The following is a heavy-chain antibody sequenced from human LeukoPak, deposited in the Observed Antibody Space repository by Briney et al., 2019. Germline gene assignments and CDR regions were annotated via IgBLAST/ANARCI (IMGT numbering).Heavy chain of an antibody. V-gene: IGHV1-69*13. D-gene: IGHD2-15*01. CDR3: ARTNGYCSGGSCYPQLDY. CDR2: IIPIFGTA. CDR1: GGTFSNYV. Sequence: GASVKVSCKASGGTFSNYVISWVRQAPGQGLEWMGGIIPIFGTANYAQKFQGRVTITADESTSTAYMELSSLRSEDTAVYYCARTNGYCSGGSCYPQLDYWGQGTLVTVSS. J-gene: IGHJ4*02.